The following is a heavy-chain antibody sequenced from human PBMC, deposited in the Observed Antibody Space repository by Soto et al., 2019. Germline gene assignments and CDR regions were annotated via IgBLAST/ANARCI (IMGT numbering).Heavy chain of an antibody. V-gene: IGHV1-2*02. CDR1: GYPVTAYY. D-gene: IGHD6-19*01. J-gene: IGHJ3*02. Sequence: QLHLVQSGAVVKKPGASVTVSCSASGYPVTAYYMHWVRQAPGRGLEWMRGINPATGAAKYTETFQGGVTMTRATSTSTAFLELSGRTSADTAAFYCGRGGGVAVAGSAGFDMWGQGTLVTVSS. CDR3: GRGGGVAVAGSAGFDM. CDR2: INPATGAA.